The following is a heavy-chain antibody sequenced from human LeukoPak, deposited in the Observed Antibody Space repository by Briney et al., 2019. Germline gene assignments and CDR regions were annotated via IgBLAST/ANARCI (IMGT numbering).Heavy chain of an antibody. CDR2: ISWDGVTL. Sequence: GGSLRLSCAASGFTFGDYAMHWVRQVPGKGLEWVSGISWDGVTLGYVGSVKGRFTISRDNAKNSLYLQMNSLRTEDTAFYYCAKHIMGSSSWYAFDSWGQGTLVTVSS. V-gene: IGHV3-9*01. CDR1: GFTFGDYA. CDR3: AKHIMGSSSWYAFDS. D-gene: IGHD6-13*01. J-gene: IGHJ4*02.